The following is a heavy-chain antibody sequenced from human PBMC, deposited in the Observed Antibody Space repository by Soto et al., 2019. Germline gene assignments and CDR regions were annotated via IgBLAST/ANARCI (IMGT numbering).Heavy chain of an antibody. CDR2: ISTYNGNT. D-gene: IGHD3-22*01. J-gene: IGHJ4*01. CDR3: AGGLEDYCDNSDEYFLYF. V-gene: IGHV1-18*01. Sequence: QVQLVQSGAEVKKPGASVKVSCKVSGYSFITYGVSWVRQAPGQGLDWMGWISTYNGNTKYAERLQVRVTMTTDPTTSTAAMEQSMMSSDNTAVDYCAGGLEDYCDNSDEYFLYFWCHGTLVTVCS. CDR1: GYSFITYG.